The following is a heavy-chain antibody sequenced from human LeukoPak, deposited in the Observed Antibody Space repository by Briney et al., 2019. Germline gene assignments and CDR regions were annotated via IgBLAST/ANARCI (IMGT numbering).Heavy chain of an antibody. V-gene: IGHV1-69*04. D-gene: IGHD5-24*01. Sequence: SVKVSCKASGGTFSSYAISWVRQAPGQGREWMGRIIPILGIANYAQKFQGRVTITADKSTSTAYMELSSLRSEDTAVYYCARAEGDGYNMGSFDYWGQGTLVTVSS. CDR2: IIPILGIA. J-gene: IGHJ4*02. CDR3: ARAEGDGYNMGSFDY. CDR1: GGTFSSYA.